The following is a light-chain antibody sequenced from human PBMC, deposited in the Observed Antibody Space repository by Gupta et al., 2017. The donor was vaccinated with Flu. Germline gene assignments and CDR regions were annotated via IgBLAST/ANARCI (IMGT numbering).Light chain of an antibody. Sequence: EIVMTQSPATLSVSPGERATLSCRASQSVGSNLAWYQQKPGQPPRLLIYGASTRATGIPARFRGSGCGKDFTLTSSSRQQEEFAVYYFQQSNDWPSITFGQGTRLEIK. CDR2: GAS. V-gene: IGKV3-15*01. CDR3: QQSNDWPSIT. CDR1: QSVGSN. J-gene: IGKJ5*01.